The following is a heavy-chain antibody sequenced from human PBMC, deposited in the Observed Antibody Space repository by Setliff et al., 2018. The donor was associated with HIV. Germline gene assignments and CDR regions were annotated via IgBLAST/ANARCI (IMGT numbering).Heavy chain of an antibody. J-gene: IGHJ3*01. D-gene: IGHD3-16*01. CDR2: INPKNDKR. Sequence: ASVKVSCKASGYTFIGYYIHWIRQAPGHGLEWIGWINPKNDKRGYAQKFQGRVTMTVDISVNTAYMELSSLTFDDSAIYYCARGALVTSILVLPDAFNLWGHGAVVTVSS. CDR3: ARGALVTSILVLPDAFNL. V-gene: IGHV1-2*02. CDR1: GYTFIGYY.